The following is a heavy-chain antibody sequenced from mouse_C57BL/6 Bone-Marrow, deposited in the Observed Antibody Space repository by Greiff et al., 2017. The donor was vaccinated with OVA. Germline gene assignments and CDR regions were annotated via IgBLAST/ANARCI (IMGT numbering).Heavy chain of an antibody. Sequence: EVKLVESGGGLVKPGGSLKLSCAASGFTFSDYGMHWVRQAPEKGLEWVAYISSGSSTIYSADTVKGRFTISRDNAKNTLFLQMTSLRSEDTAMYYCARTHGSRYWYFDVWGTGTTVTVSS. J-gene: IGHJ1*03. CDR2: ISSGSSTI. V-gene: IGHV5-17*01. CDR3: ARTHGSRYWYFDV. CDR1: GFTFSDYG. D-gene: IGHD1-1*01.